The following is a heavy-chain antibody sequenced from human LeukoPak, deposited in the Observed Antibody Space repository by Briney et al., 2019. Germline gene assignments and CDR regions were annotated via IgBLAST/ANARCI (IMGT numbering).Heavy chain of an antibody. CDR3: ARDRPNNYYYYGMDV. J-gene: IGHJ6*02. CDR2: IYYSGST. Sequence: SETLCLTCAVYGGSISSGGYYWSWIRQHPGKGLEWIGYIYYSGSTYYNPSLKSRVTISVDTSKNQFSLKLSSVTAADTAVYYCARDRPNNYYYYGMDVWGQGTTVTVSS. CDR1: GGSISSGGYY. V-gene: IGHV4-31*11.